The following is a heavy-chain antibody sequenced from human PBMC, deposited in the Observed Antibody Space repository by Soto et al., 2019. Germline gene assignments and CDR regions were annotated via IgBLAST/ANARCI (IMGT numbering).Heavy chain of an antibody. CDR3: ARELGYCSGGNCYMEGAFDX. J-gene: IGHJ3*02. Sequence: PGGSLRLSCAASGSTFSSYAMSWVRQAPGKGLEWVSVISGSGDSTYYADSVKGRFTISRDNSKNTLYLQMNSLRAEDTAVYYCARELGYCSGGNCYMEGAFDXWGQGTMVTVSS. CDR2: ISGSGDST. CDR1: GSTFSSYA. D-gene: IGHD2-15*01. V-gene: IGHV3-23*01.